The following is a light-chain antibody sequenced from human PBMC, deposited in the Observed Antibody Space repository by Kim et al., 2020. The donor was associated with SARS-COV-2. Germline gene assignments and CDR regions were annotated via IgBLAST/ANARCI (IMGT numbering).Light chain of an antibody. Sequence: EIVLTQSPGTLSLSPGERATLSCRASQSVSSSYLAWYQQKPGQAPRHLIYGASSRATGIPDRFSGSGSGTDFTLTISRLEPEDFAVYYCQQYGSSPGTFGGGTKVDIK. J-gene: IGKJ4*01. V-gene: IGKV3-20*01. CDR3: QQYGSSPGT. CDR2: GAS. CDR1: QSVSSSY.